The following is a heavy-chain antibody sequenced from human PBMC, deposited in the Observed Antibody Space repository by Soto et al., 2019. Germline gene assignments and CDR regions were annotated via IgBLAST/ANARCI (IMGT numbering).Heavy chain of an antibody. Sequence: PGGSLRLSCAASGFTFSSYSMNWVRQAPGKGLEWVSSISSSSSYIYYADSVKGRFTISRDNAKNSLYLQMNSLRAEDTAVYYCAVLSSSSGSIYFDYWGQGALVTVSS. CDR2: ISSSSSYI. CDR3: AVLSSSSGSIYFDY. D-gene: IGHD6-6*01. J-gene: IGHJ4*02. CDR1: GFTFSSYS. V-gene: IGHV3-21*01.